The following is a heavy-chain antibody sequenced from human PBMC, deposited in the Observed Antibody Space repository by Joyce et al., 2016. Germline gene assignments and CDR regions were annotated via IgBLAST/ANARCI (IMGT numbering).Heavy chain of an antibody. D-gene: IGHD2-2*01. V-gene: IGHV3-21*01. J-gene: IGHJ3*02. CDR2: ISANSPYI. CDR3: ARTKLYQLLLVDAFDI. CDR1: GFTFSTYN. Sequence: EVQLVESGGGLVKPGGSLRLSCAASGFTFSTYNMNWVRQAPGGGLEWVSSISANSPYIYYADSVKGRFAIYRDNAKNSLYLQMNSLRAEDTAVYYCARTKLYQLLLVDAFDIWGQGTMVTVSS.